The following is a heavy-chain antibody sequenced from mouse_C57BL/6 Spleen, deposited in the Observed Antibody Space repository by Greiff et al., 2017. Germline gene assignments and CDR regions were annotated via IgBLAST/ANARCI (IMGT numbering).Heavy chain of an antibody. V-gene: IGHV1-15*01. CDR1: GYTFTDYE. CDR2: IDPETGGT. J-gene: IGHJ2*01. D-gene: IGHD2-10*01. CDR3: TRPYQGYFDY. Sequence: QVQLKESGAELVRPGASVTLSCKASGYTFTDYEMHWVKQTPVHGLEWIGAIDPETGGTAYNQKFKGKAILTADKSSSTAYMELRSLTSEDSAVYYCTRPYQGYFDYWGQGTTLTVSS.